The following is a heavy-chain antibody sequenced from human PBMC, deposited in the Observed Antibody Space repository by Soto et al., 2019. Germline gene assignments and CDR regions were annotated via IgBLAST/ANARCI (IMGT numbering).Heavy chain of an antibody. D-gene: IGHD4-17*01. CDR2: INRRGST. CDR1: VGSFSGYY. CDR3: ARTTVTTRQRYFQH. V-gene: IGHV4-34*01. Sequence: SETLSLTCAVYVGSFSGYYWSWIRQPPGKGLEWIGEINRRGSTKYNPALKSRVTMSVDTSKNQFSLKLSSVTAADTAVYYCARTTVTTRQRYFQHWGQGTLVTVYS. J-gene: IGHJ1*01.